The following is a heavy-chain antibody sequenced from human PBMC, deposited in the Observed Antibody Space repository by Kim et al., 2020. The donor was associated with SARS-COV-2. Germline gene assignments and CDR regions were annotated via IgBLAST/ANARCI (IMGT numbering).Heavy chain of an antibody. CDR3: ARDLDPADDYYYDSSGSLGWFKP. Sequence: SLKVSCKASGYTFTSYAMNWVRQAPVQGLEWMGWINTNTGNPTYAQGFTVRFVFSLDTSVSTAYLQISSLKAEDTSVYYCARDLDPADDYYYDSSGSLGWFKPWGQGILVTVPS. J-gene: IGHJ5*02. CDR2: INTNTGNP. D-gene: IGHD3-22*01. V-gene: IGHV7-4-1*02. CDR1: GYTFTSYA.